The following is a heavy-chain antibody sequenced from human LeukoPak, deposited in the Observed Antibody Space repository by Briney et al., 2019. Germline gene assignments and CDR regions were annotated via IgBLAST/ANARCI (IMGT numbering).Heavy chain of an antibody. J-gene: IGHJ4*02. CDR3: ARDLNNWNYADY. CDR1: GYTFTGYY. CDR2: INPNSGGT. Sequence: ASVKVSCKASGYTFTGYYMHWLRQAPGQGLEWMGWINPNSGGTNYAQKFQGRVTMTRDTSISTAYMELSRLRSDDTAVYYCARDLNNWNYADYWGQGTLVTVSS. V-gene: IGHV1-2*02. D-gene: IGHD1-7*01.